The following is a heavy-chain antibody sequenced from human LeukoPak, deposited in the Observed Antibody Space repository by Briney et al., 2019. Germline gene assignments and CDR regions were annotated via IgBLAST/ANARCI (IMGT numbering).Heavy chain of an antibody. D-gene: IGHD2-15*01. CDR2: ISDSGGST. V-gene: IGHV3-64D*09. J-gene: IGHJ6*02. CDR1: AFASSSYA. CDR3: VRGYSFGPYGMDV. Sequence: GGSMRLSCSASAFASSSYAMHWVRQAPGQGLEYVSAISDSGGSTYYADSVKGRFTISRENSKNTLYLQMSSLRAEDTAVYFCVRGYSFGPYGMDVWGQGTTVTVSS.